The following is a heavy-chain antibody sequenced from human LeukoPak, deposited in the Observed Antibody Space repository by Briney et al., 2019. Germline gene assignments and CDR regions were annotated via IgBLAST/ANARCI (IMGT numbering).Heavy chain of an antibody. V-gene: IGHV3-21*01. J-gene: IGHJ6*03. CDR3: ARHSGYSRYYYYMDV. CDR2: ISSSSVDM. D-gene: IGHD5-12*01. CDR1: GFTISTYS. Sequence: GGSLRLSCASSGFTISTYSMNWVRQAPGKGVEWVSCISSSSVDMYYADSVKGRFTISRHNAQSSLSLQMNSLRVEGTAVYYCARHSGYSRYYYYMDVWGKGTTVTISS.